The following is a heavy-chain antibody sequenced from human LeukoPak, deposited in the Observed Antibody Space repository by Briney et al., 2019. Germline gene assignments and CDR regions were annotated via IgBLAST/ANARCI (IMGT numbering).Heavy chain of an antibody. J-gene: IGHJ6*02. CDR3: ARDDRAGLGGPEWYYYGMDV. V-gene: IGHV7-4-1*02. D-gene: IGHD3-3*01. Sequence: ASVKVSCKASGYTFTSYAMNWVRQAPGQGLEWMGWINTNTGNPTYAQGFTGRFVFSLDTSVSTAYLQISSLKAEDTAVYYCARDDRAGLGGPEWYYYGMDVWGQGTTVTVSS. CDR2: INTNTGNP. CDR1: GYTFTSYA.